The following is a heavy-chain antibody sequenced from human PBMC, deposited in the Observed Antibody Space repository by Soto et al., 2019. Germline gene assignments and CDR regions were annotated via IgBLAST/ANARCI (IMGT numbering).Heavy chain of an antibody. Sequence: GASAKVSCTPSGYAFDSYGISWVRQATGPGLEWMGWISAYNGNTNYAQKLQGRVTMTTDTSTSTAYMELRSLRSDDTAVYYCARGHYYDILTGPAGWFDHWGQGTLVNVS. CDR3: ARGHYYDILTGPAGWFDH. D-gene: IGHD3-9*01. CDR1: GYAFDSYG. CDR2: ISAYNGNT. V-gene: IGHV1-18*04. J-gene: IGHJ5*02.